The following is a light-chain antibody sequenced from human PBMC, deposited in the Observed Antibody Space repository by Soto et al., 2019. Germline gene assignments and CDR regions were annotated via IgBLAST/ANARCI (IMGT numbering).Light chain of an antibody. Sequence: QFALTQPASVSGSPGQSITISCTGTSSDVGGYDYVSWYQHHPGKAPKIIIYDVNKRPSGVPDRFSGSKSGNTASLTISGLQTEDEADYYCCSYAGSYTVVFGGGTKLTVL. CDR3: CSYAGSYTVV. V-gene: IGLV2-11*01. CDR1: SSDVGGYDY. CDR2: DVN. J-gene: IGLJ2*01.